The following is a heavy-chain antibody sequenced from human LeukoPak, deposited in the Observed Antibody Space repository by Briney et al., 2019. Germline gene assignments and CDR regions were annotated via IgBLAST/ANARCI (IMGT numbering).Heavy chain of an antibody. CDR2: INPNSGGT. V-gene: IGHV1-2*02. J-gene: IGHJ4*02. CDR3: ARVSSGSTFDY. Sequence: GASVKVSCKASGYTFTGYYMHWVRQAPGQGLEWMGWINPNSGGTNYAQKFQGRVTMTRDTSTSTVYMELSSLTSEDTAVYYCARVSSGSTFDYWGQGTLVTVSS. CDR1: GYTFTGYY. D-gene: IGHD1-26*01.